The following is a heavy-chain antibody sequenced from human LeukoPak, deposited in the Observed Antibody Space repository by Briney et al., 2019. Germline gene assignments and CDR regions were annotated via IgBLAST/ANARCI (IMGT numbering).Heavy chain of an antibody. CDR1: GFIFSDYA. D-gene: IGHD5-24*01. CDR2: ISTNGDYT. J-gene: IGHJ4*02. V-gene: IGHV3-64*04. CDR3: AREMATITQRYFDY. Sequence: GGSLRLSCSASGFIFSDYAMHWGRQAPGKRLEYVSAISTNGDYTYYADSVKARFTVSRDNSKNTLYLQMNSLRAEDTAVYYCAREMATITQRYFDYWGQGTLVTVSS.